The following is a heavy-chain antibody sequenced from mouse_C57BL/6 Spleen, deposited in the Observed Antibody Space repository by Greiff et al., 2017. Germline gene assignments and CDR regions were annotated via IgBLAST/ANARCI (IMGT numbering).Heavy chain of an antibody. Sequence: EVQLQESGPVLVKPGASVKMSCKASGYTFTDYYMTWVKQSHGKSLEWIGVINPYNGGTSYNQKFKGQATLNVDKSSSTAYMVLNSLTSEDSAVYYCAREGEFISTVEGYFDVWGTGTTVTVSS. J-gene: IGHJ1*03. CDR3: AREGEFISTVEGYFDV. V-gene: IGHV1-19*01. D-gene: IGHD1-1*01. CDR1: GYTFTDYY. CDR2: INPYNGGT.